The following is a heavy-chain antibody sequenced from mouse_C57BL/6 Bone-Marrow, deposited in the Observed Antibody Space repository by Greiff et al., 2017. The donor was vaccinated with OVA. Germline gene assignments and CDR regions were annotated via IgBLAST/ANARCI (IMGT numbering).Heavy chain of an antibody. J-gene: IGHJ3*01. CDR3: LDSSGYWFAY. CDR1: GYTFTDYY. CDR2: INPNNGGT. Sequence: EVQLQQSGPELVKPGASVKISCKASGYTFTDYYMNWVKQSHGKSLEWIGDINPNNGGTSYNQKFKGKATLTVDKSSSTAYMELRSLTSEDSAVYYCLDSSGYWFAYWGQGTLVTVSA. D-gene: IGHD3-2*02. V-gene: IGHV1-26*01.